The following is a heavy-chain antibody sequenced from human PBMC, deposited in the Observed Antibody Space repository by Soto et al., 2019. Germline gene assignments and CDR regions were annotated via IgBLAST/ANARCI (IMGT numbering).Heavy chain of an antibody. CDR3: ARGTDIVVVPAALSALNYYGMDV. V-gene: IGHV4-34*01. CDR1: GGSFSGYY. D-gene: IGHD2-2*01. Sequence: PSETLSLTCAVYGGSFSGYYWSWIRQPPGKGLEWIGEINHSGSTNYNPSLKSRVTISVDTSKNQFSLKLSSVTAADTAVYYCARGTDIVVVPAALSALNYYGMDVWGQGTTGTVSS. J-gene: IGHJ6*02. CDR2: INHSGST.